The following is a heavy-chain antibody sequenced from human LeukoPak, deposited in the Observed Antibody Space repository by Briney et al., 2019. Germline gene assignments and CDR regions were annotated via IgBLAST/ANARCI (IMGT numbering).Heavy chain of an antibody. J-gene: IGHJ4*02. V-gene: IGHV4-59*01. Sequence: SETLSLTCTVSGGSISNYHWSWIRQPPGQGLEWVAYIYSSGSTNYSPSLKSRVTISVDLSKNQFSLKLSSVTAVDTAVYYCARRIGSKDYFDFWGQGALVTVSS. CDR3: ARRIGSKDYFDF. D-gene: IGHD3-10*01. CDR1: GGSISNYH. CDR2: IYSSGST.